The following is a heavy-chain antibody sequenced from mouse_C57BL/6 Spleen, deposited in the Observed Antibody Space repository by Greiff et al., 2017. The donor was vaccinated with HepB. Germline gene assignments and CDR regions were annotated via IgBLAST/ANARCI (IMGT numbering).Heavy chain of an antibody. D-gene: IGHD2-3*01. V-gene: IGHV2-2*01. CDR1: GFSLTSYG. Sequence: QVQLQQSGPGLVQPSQSLSITCTVSGFSLTSYGVHWVRQSPGKGLEWLGVIWSGGSTDYNAAFISRLSISKDNSKSQVFFKMNSLQADDTAIYYCARGEWLLRMDYWGQGTSVTVSS. J-gene: IGHJ4*01. CDR3: ARGEWLLRMDY. CDR2: IWSGGST.